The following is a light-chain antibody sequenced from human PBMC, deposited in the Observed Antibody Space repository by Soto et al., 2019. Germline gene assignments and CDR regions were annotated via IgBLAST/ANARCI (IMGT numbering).Light chain of an antibody. CDR3: QQYSNWPGT. V-gene: IGKV3D-15*01. J-gene: IGKJ2*01. Sequence: EIVMTQSPATLSVSPGERATLSCRASQSIRSDLAWYQQKPGQAPRLLIYGASTRATGIPARFSGSRSGTEFTLSISSLQSEDFAVYYCQQYSNWPGTFGQGTKLEIK. CDR2: GAS. CDR1: QSIRSD.